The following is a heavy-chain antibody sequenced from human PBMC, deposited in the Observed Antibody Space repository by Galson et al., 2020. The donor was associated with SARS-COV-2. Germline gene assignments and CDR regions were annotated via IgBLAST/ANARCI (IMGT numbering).Heavy chain of an antibody. CDR3: AGGLRWCLDS. J-gene: IGHJ4*02. CDR1: GFTFSSYG. D-gene: IGHD4-17*01. CDR2: IWYDGSNK. V-gene: IGHV3-33*01. Sequence: GESLKISCAASGFTFSSYGMHWVRQAPGKGLEWVAVIWYDGSNKYYADSVKGRFTISRDNSKNTLYLQMNSLRAEDTAVYYCAGGLRWCLDSWGQGTLVTVSS.